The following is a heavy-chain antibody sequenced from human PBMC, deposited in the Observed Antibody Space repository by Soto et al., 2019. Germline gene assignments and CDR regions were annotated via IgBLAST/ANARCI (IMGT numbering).Heavy chain of an antibody. J-gene: IGHJ5*02. Sequence: QVQLQESGPGLVKPSETLSLTCTVSGGSISSYYWSWIRQPPGKGLEWIGYIYYSGSTNYNPSLKSRVTISVDTSKNQFSLKLSSVTAADTAVYYCARSTNYYDSSGYYPWKLWFDPWGQGTLVTVSS. CDR2: IYYSGST. V-gene: IGHV4-59*01. CDR3: ARSTNYYDSSGYYPWKLWFDP. D-gene: IGHD3-22*01. CDR1: GGSISSYY.